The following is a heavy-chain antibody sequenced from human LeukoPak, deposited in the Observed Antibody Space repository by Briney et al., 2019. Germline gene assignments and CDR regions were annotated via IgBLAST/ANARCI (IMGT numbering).Heavy chain of an antibody. CDR1: GFTLNNHW. V-gene: IGHV3-7*03. CDR2: IKQDGRDT. CDR3: ATSEGY. Sequence: PGGSLRLSCAASGFTLNNHWMSWVRQAPGKGLEWVANIKQDGRDTYYVDSVKGRFTISRDNAKNSLNLQMNSLRAEDTAMYYCATSEGYWGQGTLVTVSS. J-gene: IGHJ4*02.